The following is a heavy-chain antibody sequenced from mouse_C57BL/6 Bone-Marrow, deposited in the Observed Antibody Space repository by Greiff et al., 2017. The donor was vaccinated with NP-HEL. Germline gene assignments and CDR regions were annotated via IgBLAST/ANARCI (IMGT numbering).Heavy chain of an antibody. CDR2: IWRGGST. V-gene: IGHV2-5*01. CDR3: AKKNLYYYGSSYYAMDY. D-gene: IGHD1-1*01. CDR1: GFSLTSYG. J-gene: IGHJ4*01. Sequence: QVQLQQSGPGLVQPSQSLSITCTVSGFSLTSYGVHWVRQSPGKGLEWLGVIWRGGSTDYNAAFMSRLSITKDNSKSQVFFKMNSLQADDTAIYYWAKKNLYYYGSSYYAMDYWGQGTSVTVSS.